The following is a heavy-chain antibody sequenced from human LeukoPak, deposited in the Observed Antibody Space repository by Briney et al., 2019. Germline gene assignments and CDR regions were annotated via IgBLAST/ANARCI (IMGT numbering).Heavy chain of an antibody. D-gene: IGHD6-13*01. CDR1: GFTFSSYS. V-gene: IGHV3-21*01. CDR2: ISSSSSYI. CDR3: ASLFHEYSSSWNAFDI. J-gene: IGHJ3*02. Sequence: GGSLRLSCAASGFTFSSYSMNWVRQAPGKGLEWVSSISSSSSYIYYADSVKGRFTISRDNAKNSLYLQMNSLRAEDTAVYYCASLFHEYSSSWNAFDIWGRGTMVTASS.